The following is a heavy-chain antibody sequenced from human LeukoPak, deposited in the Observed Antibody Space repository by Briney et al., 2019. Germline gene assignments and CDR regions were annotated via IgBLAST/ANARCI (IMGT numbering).Heavy chain of an antibody. Sequence: SETLSLTCAVSGGSISSSNWWSWVRQPPGKGLEWIGEIYHSGSSNYNPSLKSRVTISVDKSKNQFSLKLSSVTAADTAVYYCARGGDIVVVHNWFDPWGQGTLVTVSS. V-gene: IGHV4-4*02. CDR2: IYHSGSS. CDR1: GGSISSSNW. D-gene: IGHD2-2*01. J-gene: IGHJ5*02. CDR3: ARGGDIVVVHNWFDP.